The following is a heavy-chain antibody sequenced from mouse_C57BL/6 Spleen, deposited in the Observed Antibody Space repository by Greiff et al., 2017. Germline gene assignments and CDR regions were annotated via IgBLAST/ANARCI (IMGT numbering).Heavy chain of an antibody. V-gene: IGHV5-6*01. CDR1: GFTFSSYG. CDR2: ISSGGSYT. J-gene: IGHJ2*01. D-gene: IGHD1-1*01. Sequence: EVNVVESGGDLVKPGGSLKLSCAASGFTFSSYGMSWVRQTPDKRLEWVATISSGGSYTYYPDSVKGRFTISRDNAKNTLYLQMSSLKSEDTAMYYCARQGNYYGSPFFDYWGQGTTLTVSS. CDR3: ARQGNYYGSPFFDY.